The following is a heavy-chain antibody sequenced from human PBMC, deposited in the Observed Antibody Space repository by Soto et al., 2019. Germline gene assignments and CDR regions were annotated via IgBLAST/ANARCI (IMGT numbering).Heavy chain of an antibody. V-gene: IGHV3-72*01. CDR2: TRNKANSYTT. J-gene: IGHJ4*02. CDR3: ARADDRSGYYLDY. CDR1: GITFSDHY. Sequence: EVQLVESGGGLVQPGGSLRLSCAASGITFSDHYMDWVRQAPGKGQEWVGRTRNKANSYTTEYAASVKGRFTISRDDSKNSLYLQMNSLKTEDTAVYYCARADDRSGYYLDYWGQGTLVTVSS. D-gene: IGHD3-22*01.